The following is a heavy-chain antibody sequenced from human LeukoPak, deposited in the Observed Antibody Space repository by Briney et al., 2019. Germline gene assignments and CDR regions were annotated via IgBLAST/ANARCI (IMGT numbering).Heavy chain of an antibody. CDR3: AMPPFDYGDYTEYRFDY. Sequence: PGGSLRLSCAASGFTFSSYGVHWVRQAPGKGLEWVAVIWYDGSNKYYADSVKGRFTISRDNSKNTLYLQMNSLRAGDTAVYYCAMPPFDYGDYTEYRFDYWGQGTLVTVSS. CDR2: IWYDGSNK. CDR1: GFTFSSYG. D-gene: IGHD4-17*01. V-gene: IGHV3-33*01. J-gene: IGHJ4*02.